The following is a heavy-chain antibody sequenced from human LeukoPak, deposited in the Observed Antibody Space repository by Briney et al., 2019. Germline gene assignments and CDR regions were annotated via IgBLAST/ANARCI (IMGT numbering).Heavy chain of an antibody. J-gene: IGHJ6*03. D-gene: IGHD2-15*01. CDR2: ISGSGGST. Sequence: GGSLRLSCAASGFTFSSYAMSWVRQAPGKGLEWVSAISGSGGSTYYADSVKGRFTISRDKSKNTLSLQMNGLRVEDTAVYYCAKVMPPGRIRFYSYYMDVWGKGTTVSVS. V-gene: IGHV3-23*01. CDR3: AKVMPPGRIRFYSYYMDV. CDR1: GFTFSSYA.